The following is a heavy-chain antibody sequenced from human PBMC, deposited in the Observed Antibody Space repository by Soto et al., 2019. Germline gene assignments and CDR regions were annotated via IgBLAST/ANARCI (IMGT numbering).Heavy chain of an antibody. CDR3: ARLDGTVFVNSFDY. CDR1: GFTLSSYG. V-gene: IGHV3-33*01. J-gene: IGHJ4*02. D-gene: IGHD4-17*01. Sequence: QVQLVESGGGVVQPGRSLRLSCAASGFTLSSYGMHWVRQAPGKGLEWVAVMWYDGSNKYYADSVKGRFTMSRDNSKNTLYLQMNRLRAEDTAVYYCARLDGTVFVNSFDYWGQGSLVTVSS. CDR2: MWYDGSNK.